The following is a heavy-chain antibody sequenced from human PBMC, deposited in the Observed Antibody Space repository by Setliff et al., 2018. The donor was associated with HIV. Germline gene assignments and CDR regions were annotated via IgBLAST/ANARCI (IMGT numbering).Heavy chain of an antibody. CDR1: GGSISSSGDY. Sequence: LSQTLSLTCTVSGGSISSSGDYWSWVRQHPGKGREWIGYIYYTGSTYSNPSLQSRVRISVDTSKNQFSLRLSSVTAADTAVYYCARDSANGKTANLNYLDVWGKGTTVTVSS. CDR2: IYYTGST. D-gene: IGHD2-8*01. V-gene: IGHV4-31*03. J-gene: IGHJ6*03. CDR3: ARDSANGKTANLNYLDV.